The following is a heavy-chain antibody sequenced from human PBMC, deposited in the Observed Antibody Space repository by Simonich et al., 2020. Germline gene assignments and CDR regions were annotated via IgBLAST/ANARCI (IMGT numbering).Heavy chain of an antibody. Sequence: QLQLQESGPGLVKPSETLSLTCTVSGGSISSSSYYWGWIRQPPGKGLEWIGSIYYGGSTYYNPSPKSRVTISVDTSKNQFSLKLSSVTAADTAVYYCARQRVLMVYAIDYWGQGTLVTVSS. V-gene: IGHV4-39*01. CDR3: ARQRVLMVYAIDY. J-gene: IGHJ4*02. CDR1: GGSISSSSYY. CDR2: IYYGGST. D-gene: IGHD2-8*01.